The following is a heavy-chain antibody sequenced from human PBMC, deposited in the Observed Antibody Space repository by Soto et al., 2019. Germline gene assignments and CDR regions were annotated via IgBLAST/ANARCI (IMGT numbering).Heavy chain of an antibody. D-gene: IGHD5-12*01. CDR2: ITGSGGST. Sequence: EVQLLESWGGLVQPGGSLRLSCAASGFTFSSYAMSWVRQAPGKGLEWVSAITGSGGSTYYADSVKGRFTISGDNSKNTLYLQMNSRRAEDTAVYYCAKDPMIVATTPYDYYMDVWGKGTTVTVSS. CDR3: AKDPMIVATTPYDYYMDV. J-gene: IGHJ6*03. V-gene: IGHV3-23*01. CDR1: GFTFSSYA.